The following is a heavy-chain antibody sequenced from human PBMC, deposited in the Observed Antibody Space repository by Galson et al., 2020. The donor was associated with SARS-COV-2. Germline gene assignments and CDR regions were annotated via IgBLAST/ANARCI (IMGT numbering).Heavy chain of an antibody. CDR3: ARGNEFRPYSAFKN. V-gene: IGHV4-38-2*01. D-gene: IGHD1-26*01. Sequence: SETLSLTCAVSGYSISSGYHWGWIRQPPGKGLECIGSIYHSGNTYYNPSLESRVTISVDTSKNQFSLKLRSVTAADTAVYYCARGNEFRPYSAFKNWGQGILVTGSS. CDR1: GYSISSGYH. CDR2: IYHSGNT. J-gene: IGHJ4*02.